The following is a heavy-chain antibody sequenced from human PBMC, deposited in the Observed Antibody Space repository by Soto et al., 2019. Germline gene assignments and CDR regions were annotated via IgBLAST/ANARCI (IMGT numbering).Heavy chain of an antibody. CDR1: GFTFSSYA. CDR2: ISYDGSNK. CDR3: ASNPLRNVVAAADYYYYYGMDV. Sequence: GGSLRLSCAASGFTFSSYAMHWVRQAPGKGLEWVAVISYDGSNKYYAGSVKGRFTISRDNSKNTLYLQMNSLRAEDTAVYYCASNPLRNVVAAADYYYYYGMDVWGQGTTVTVSS. V-gene: IGHV3-30-3*01. D-gene: IGHD6-13*01. J-gene: IGHJ6*02.